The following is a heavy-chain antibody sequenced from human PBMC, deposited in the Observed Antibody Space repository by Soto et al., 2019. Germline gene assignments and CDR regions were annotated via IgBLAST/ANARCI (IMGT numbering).Heavy chain of an antibody. CDR3: ASGLGDDFWSGYYPEAIFDY. J-gene: IGHJ4*02. CDR2: ISSSSSYI. V-gene: IGHV3-21*01. CDR1: GFTFSSYS. Sequence: PGGSLRLSCAASGFTFSSYSMNWVRQAPGKGLEWVSSISSSSSYIYYADSVKGRFTISRDNAKNSLYLQMNSLRAEDTAVYYCASGLGDDFWSGYYPEAIFDYWGQGTLVTVSS. D-gene: IGHD3-3*01.